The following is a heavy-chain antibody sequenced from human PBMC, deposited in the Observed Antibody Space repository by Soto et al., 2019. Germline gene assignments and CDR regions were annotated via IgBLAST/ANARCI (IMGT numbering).Heavy chain of an antibody. D-gene: IGHD6-6*01. J-gene: IGHJ4*02. CDR1: FFTFSGSA. Sequence: SLLLSFSSSFFTFSGSAIHWVRQASGKGLEWVARIRTKSNGYATTCAASVKGRFTISRDDSKNMAYLQMNGLKTEDTAMYYCSRVEYVTSSPIGWGQGTLVTVSS. V-gene: IGHV3-73*01. CDR2: IRTKSNGYAT. CDR3: SRVEYVTSSPIG.